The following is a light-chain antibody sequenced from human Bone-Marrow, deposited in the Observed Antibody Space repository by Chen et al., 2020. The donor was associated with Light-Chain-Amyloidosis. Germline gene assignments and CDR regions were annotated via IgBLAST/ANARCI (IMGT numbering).Light chain of an antibody. CDR2: GSS. CDR3: QQDGTSPLT. CDR1: QTISSNY. V-gene: IGKV3-20*01. J-gene: IGKJ4*01. Sequence: EIVLTQSPGTLSLSPGEGANLSCRASQTISSNYLTWYQEKLGQAHRLHNDGSSRRATRIPDTFAGSGSGPDFTLTINRLEPKDFAMYYCQQDGTSPLTLGGGTKVQIK.